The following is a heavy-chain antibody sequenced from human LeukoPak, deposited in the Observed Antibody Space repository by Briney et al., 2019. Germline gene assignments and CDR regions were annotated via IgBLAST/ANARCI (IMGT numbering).Heavy chain of an antibody. V-gene: IGHV4-59*01. CDR2: IYYSGST. Sequence: PSETLSLTCTVSGGSISSYYWSWIRQPPGKGLEWIGYIYYSGSTNYNPSLKSRVTISVDTSKNQFPLKLSSVTAADTAVYYCARDQEGYCSSTSCPPHYYYYMDVWGKGTTVTVSS. CDR1: GGSISSYY. D-gene: IGHD2-2*01. CDR3: ARDQEGYCSSTSCPPHYYYYMDV. J-gene: IGHJ6*03.